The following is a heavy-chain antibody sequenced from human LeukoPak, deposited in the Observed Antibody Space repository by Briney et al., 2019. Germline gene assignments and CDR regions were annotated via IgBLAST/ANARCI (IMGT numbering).Heavy chain of an antibody. CDR2: IYYSGST. CDR1: GGSISSYY. Sequence: SETLSLTCTVSGGSISSYYWNWIRQPPEKGLEWIGYIYYSGSTNYNPSLKSRVTISVDTSKNQFSLKLSSVTAADTAVYYCARGGYSYGVYFDYGGQGTLVTVSS. J-gene: IGHJ4*02. CDR3: ARGGYSYGVYFDY. D-gene: IGHD5-18*01. V-gene: IGHV4-59*01.